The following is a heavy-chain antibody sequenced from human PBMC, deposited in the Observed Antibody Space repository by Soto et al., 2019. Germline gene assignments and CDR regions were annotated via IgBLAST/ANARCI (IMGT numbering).Heavy chain of an antibody. CDR3: AKDAVYNDGLWLMDS. Sequence: EVQLLESGGGLVQPGGSLRLSCAASGFTISTYAMTWVRQAPGKGLECVSGVTGSGGQIHYADSVKGRFTISKDNSKNTLYLQMSSLRDEDTALYCCAKDAVYNDGLWLMDSWGQGTLVTVSS. D-gene: IGHD2-21*01. V-gene: IGHV3-23*01. CDR1: GFTISTYA. J-gene: IGHJ5*02. CDR2: VTGSGGQI.